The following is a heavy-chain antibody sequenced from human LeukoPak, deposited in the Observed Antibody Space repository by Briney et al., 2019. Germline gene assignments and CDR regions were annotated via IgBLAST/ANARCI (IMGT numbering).Heavy chain of an antibody. V-gene: IGHV3-23*01. CDR1: GFSFCTYA. CDR2: VSGSGGNT. J-gene: IGHJ4*02. D-gene: IGHD3-22*01. CDR3: TKGGVVSAFGY. Sequence: GGSLRLSCAASGFSFCTYAMTWVRQAPGKGLEGVSTVSGSGGNTYYTDSVKGRFTISRDNSKNTLFLQMSSLRAEDTALYYCTKGGVVSAFGYWGQGVLVTVSS.